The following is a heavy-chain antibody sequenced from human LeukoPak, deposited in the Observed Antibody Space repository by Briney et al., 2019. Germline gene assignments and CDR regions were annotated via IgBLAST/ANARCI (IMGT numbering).Heavy chain of an antibody. CDR1: GGSFSGYY. CDR3: ARDYMDV. V-gene: IGHV4-59*01. Sequence: PSETLSLTCAVYGGSFSGYYWSWIRQPPGKGLEWIGYIYYSGSTNYNPSLKSRVTISVDTSKNQFSLKLSSVTAADTAVYYCARDYMDVWGKGTTVTISS. CDR2: IYYSGST. J-gene: IGHJ6*03.